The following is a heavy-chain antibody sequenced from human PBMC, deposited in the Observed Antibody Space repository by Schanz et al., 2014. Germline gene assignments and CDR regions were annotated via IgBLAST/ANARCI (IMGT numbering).Heavy chain of an antibody. Sequence: EVQLVESGGGLVQPGGSLRLSCSASGFTFSTHAMSWVRQAPGKGLEWVSTIGTSGGTNYAESVKGRFTISSDNSKNTLFLQMNSLRTEDTAVYYCARLDPYCRSGTCSRAFDFWGQGTLVTVSS. D-gene: IGHD2-15*01. CDR1: GFTFSTHA. J-gene: IGHJ4*02. V-gene: IGHV3-23*04. CDR3: ARLDPYCRSGTCSRAFDF. CDR2: IGTSGGT.